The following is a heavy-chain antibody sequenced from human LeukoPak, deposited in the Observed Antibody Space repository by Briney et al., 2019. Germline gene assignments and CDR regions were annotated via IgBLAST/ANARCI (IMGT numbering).Heavy chain of an antibody. CDR1: GYTFTSSD. Sequence: ASVKVSCRASGYTFTSSDINWVRQATGQGVEWMGWMNPNSGDTGYAQKFQGRVTMTRDTSISTAYMELSSLTSDDTAVYYCARGGAGTLEAVDWGQGTLVTVSP. J-gene: IGHJ4*02. CDR2: MNPNSGDT. CDR3: ARGGAGTLEAVD. V-gene: IGHV1-8*01. D-gene: IGHD6-19*01.